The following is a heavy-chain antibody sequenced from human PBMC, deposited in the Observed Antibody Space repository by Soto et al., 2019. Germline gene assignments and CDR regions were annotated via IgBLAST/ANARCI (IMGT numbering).Heavy chain of an antibody. J-gene: IGHJ5*02. D-gene: IGHD1-20*01. CDR2: IDWDDDK. V-gene: IGHV2-70*01. Sequence: SGPTLVNPTHTLTLTCTFSGFSLSTSGMCVSWIRQPPGKALDWLALIDWDDDKYYSTSLKTRLTISKDTSKKQVVLTMTNMDPVDTATYYCARTLTGNRWFDPLGQGTLVTVSS. CDR1: GFSLSTSGMC. CDR3: ARTLTGNRWFDP.